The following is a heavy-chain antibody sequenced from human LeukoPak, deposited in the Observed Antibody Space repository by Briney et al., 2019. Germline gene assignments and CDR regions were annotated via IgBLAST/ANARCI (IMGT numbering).Heavy chain of an antibody. J-gene: IGHJ4*02. Sequence: GRSLRLSCAASGFTFSTFNMHWVRQAPGKGLEWVAVFSSDGRSTFYAENVQGRFTLSRDNSKNTLSLQMNSLRAEDTAVYYCAKSYYYHLGSFDYWGQGTLVTVSS. CDR3: AKSYYYHLGSFDY. CDR1: GFTFSTFN. V-gene: IGHV3-30*18. D-gene: IGHD3-10*01. CDR2: FSSDGRST.